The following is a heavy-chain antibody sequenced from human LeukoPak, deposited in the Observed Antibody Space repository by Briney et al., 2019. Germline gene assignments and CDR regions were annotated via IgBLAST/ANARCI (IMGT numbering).Heavy chain of an antibody. V-gene: IGHV1-2*02. J-gene: IGHJ4*02. CDR1: GYTFTGYY. D-gene: IGHD6-13*01. CDR2: INPNSGGT. Sequence: ASVKVSCKASGYTFTGYYMHWVRQAPGQGLEWMGWINPNSGGTNYAQKFQGRVTMTGDTSISKAYMELSRLRSDDTAVYYCARDLIAAAGTLYYFDYWGQGTLVTVSS. CDR3: ARDLIAAAGTLYYFDY.